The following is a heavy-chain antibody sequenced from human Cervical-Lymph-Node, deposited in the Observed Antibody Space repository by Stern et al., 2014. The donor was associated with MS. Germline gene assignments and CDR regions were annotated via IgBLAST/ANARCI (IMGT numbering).Heavy chain of an antibody. CDR1: GYTFTDYF. Sequence: VQLVESGAEVKKPGASVKVSCKASGYTFTDYFIHWVRQAPGQGLEWMGRINSNIGGTNYAQKFQGRVTMTRDTSISTAYMELSRLRSDDTAVYYCARAYFDSSNYYTRFDYWGQGTLVTVSS. CDR2: INSNIGGT. V-gene: IGHV1-2*06. D-gene: IGHD3-22*01. J-gene: IGHJ4*02. CDR3: ARAYFDSSNYYTRFDY.